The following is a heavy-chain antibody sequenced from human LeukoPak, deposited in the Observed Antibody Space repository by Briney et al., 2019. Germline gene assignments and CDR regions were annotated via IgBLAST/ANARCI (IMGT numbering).Heavy chain of an antibody. CDR1: GYTFTGYY. CDR2: INPNSGGT. D-gene: IGHD3-3*01. V-gene: IGHV1-2*02. J-gene: IGHJ6*02. Sequence: ASVKVSCKASGYTFTGYYMHWVRQAPGQGLEWMGWINPNSGGTNYAQKFQGRVTMTRDTSISTAYMELSRLRSDDTAVYYCARRSSGYNYYYGMDVWGQGTSVTVSS. CDR3: ARRSSGYNYYYGMDV.